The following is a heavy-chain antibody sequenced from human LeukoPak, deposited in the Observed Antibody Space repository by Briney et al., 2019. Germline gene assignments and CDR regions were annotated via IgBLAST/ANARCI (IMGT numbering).Heavy chain of an antibody. CDR2: IIPIFGTA. Sequence: SSVKVSCKASGGTFISYAISWVRQAPGQGLEWMGGIIPIFGTANYAQKFQGRVTITADESTSTAYMELSSLRSEDTAVYYCARGPIVVVPAASLSDYYYYGMDVWGQGTTVTVSS. D-gene: IGHD2-2*01. CDR3: ARGPIVVVPAASLSDYYYYGMDV. J-gene: IGHJ6*02. V-gene: IGHV1-69*13. CDR1: GGTFISYA.